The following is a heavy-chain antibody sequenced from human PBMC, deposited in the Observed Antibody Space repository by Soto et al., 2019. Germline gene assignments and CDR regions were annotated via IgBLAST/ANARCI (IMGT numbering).Heavy chain of an antibody. CDR3: ARVFGELLYDYYGMDV. CDR2: IWYDGSNK. V-gene: IGHV3-33*01. D-gene: IGHD3-10*01. J-gene: IGHJ6*02. Sequence: GGSLRLSCAASGFTFSSYGMHWVRQAPGKGLEWVAVIWYDGSNKYYADSVKGRFTISRGNSKNTLYLQMNSLRAEDTAVYYCARVFGELLYDYYGMDVWGQGTTVTVSS. CDR1: GFTFSSYG.